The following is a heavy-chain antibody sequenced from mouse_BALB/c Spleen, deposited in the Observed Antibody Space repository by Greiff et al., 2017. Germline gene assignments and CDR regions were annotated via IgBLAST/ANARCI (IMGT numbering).Heavy chain of an antibody. CDR2: IYPGNSDT. CDR1: GYSFTSYW. D-gene: IGHD1-1*01. Sequence: VQLKESGTVLARPGASVKMSCKASGYSFTSYWMHWVKQRPGQGLEWIGAIYPGNSDTSYNQKFKGKAKLTAVTSASTAYMELSSLTNEDSAVYYCTREDYGSSYNFDYWGQGTTLTVSS. CDR3: TREDYGSSYNFDY. V-gene: IGHV1-5*01. J-gene: IGHJ2*01.